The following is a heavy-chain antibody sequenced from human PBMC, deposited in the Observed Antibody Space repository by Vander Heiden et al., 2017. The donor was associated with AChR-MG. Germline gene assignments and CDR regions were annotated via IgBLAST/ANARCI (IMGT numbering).Heavy chain of an antibody. J-gene: IGHJ3*01. CDR3: GKDPNGDYLGAFDF. Sequence: EVQLLESGGGLAQPGGSLRLSCTGSAFTLSKYVLAWVRRAPGEGLEWVSAISGGGNAYYGDSVKGRFTISRDNSKNTMYLQMDSLRAEDTALYYCGKDPNGDYLGAFDFWGQGTMVTVSS. CDR2: ISGGGNA. V-gene: IGHV3-23*01. D-gene: IGHD4-17*01. CDR1: AFTLSKYV.